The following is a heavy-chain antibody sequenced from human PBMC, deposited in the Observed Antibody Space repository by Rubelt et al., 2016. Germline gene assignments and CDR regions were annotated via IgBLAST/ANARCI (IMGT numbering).Heavy chain of an antibody. Sequence: ASGFTFDDYTMHWVRQAPGKGLEWASLISWDGGSTYYADSVKARFTISRDNSKNSLYLQMNSLRTEDTALYYCAKEVNGGSFDYWGQGTLVTVSS. CDR1: GFTFDDYT. J-gene: IGHJ4*02. D-gene: IGHD3-16*01. CDR3: AKEVNGGSFDY. CDR2: ISWDGGST. V-gene: IGHV3-43*01.